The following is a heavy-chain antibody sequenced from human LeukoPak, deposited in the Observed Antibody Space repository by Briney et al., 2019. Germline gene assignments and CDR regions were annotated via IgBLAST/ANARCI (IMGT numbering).Heavy chain of an antibody. V-gene: IGHV4-28*01. CDR1: GYSITSSSW. CDR2: IYHSGTT. Sequence: SDTLSLTCAVSGYSITSSSWWGWIRQPPGKGLEWVGYIYHSGTTYYNPSLQSRVTMSVDTSKNQFSLKLSSVTAVDTAVYYCARKENVYYYFDYWGQGTLVTVSS. J-gene: IGHJ4*02. CDR3: ARKENVYYYFDY. D-gene: IGHD3-10*01.